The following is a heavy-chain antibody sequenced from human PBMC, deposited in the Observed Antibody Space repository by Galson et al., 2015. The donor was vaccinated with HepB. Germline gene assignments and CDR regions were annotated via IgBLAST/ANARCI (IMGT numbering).Heavy chain of an antibody. CDR2: IRSKPNGYAT. J-gene: IGHJ3*02. Sequence: SLRLSCAASGFTFSGSAIHWVRQVSGRGLDWIGRIRSKPNGYATAYAASVTGRFTISRDDSRNTAFLQMNSLKTEDTAVYYCARLREGAFDIWGQGTMVTVSS. V-gene: IGHV3-73*01. CDR3: ARLREGAFDI. CDR1: GFTFSGSA.